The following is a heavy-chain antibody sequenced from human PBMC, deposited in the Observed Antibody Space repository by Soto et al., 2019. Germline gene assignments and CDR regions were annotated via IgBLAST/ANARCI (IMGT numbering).Heavy chain of an antibody. V-gene: IGHV1-8*01. J-gene: IGHJ5*02. D-gene: IGHD6-13*01. Sequence: ASVKVSCKASGYTFTSYDINWVRQATGQGLEWMGWMNPNSGNTGYAQKFQGRVTMTRNTSISTAYMELSSLRSEDTAVYYCARDLYSSSWYGYNWFDPWVQGTLVTVSS. CDR2: MNPNSGNT. CDR1: GYTFTSYD. CDR3: ARDLYSSSWYGYNWFDP.